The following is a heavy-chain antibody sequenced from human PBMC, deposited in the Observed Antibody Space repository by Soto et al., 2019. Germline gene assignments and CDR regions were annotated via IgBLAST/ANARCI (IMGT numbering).Heavy chain of an antibody. CDR3: ARDGYYYGSGIQGYYMDV. D-gene: IGHD3-10*01. Sequence: SETLSLTCTVSGGSISSYYWSWIRQPPGKGLEWIGYIYYSGSTNYNPSLKSRVTISIDTSKNQFSLKLSPVTAADTAVYYCARDGYYYGSGIQGYYMDVWGKGTTVTVSS. CDR1: GGSISSYY. V-gene: IGHV4-59*01. J-gene: IGHJ6*03. CDR2: IYYSGST.